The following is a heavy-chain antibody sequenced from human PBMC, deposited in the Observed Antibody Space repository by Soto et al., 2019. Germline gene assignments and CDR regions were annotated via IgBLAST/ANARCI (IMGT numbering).Heavy chain of an antibody. V-gene: IGHV3-74*01. D-gene: IGHD3-22*01. Sequence: PGGSLRLSCAASGFTFSSYWMHWVRQAPGKGLVWVSRIDSDGSSTSYADSVKGRFTISRDNAKNTLYLQMNSLGAEDTAVYYCARDMDDSIGDDAFDIWGQGTMVTVSS. CDR3: ARDMDDSIGDDAFDI. CDR2: IDSDGSST. CDR1: GFTFSSYW. J-gene: IGHJ3*02.